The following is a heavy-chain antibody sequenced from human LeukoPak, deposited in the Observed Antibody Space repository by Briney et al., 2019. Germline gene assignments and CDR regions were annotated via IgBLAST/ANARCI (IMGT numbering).Heavy chain of an antibody. V-gene: IGHV1-18*01. CDR2: ISAYNGNT. CDR1: GYTFTSYG. CDR3: ARGGVGASYYYYYYGMDV. Sequence: GASVKVSCKASGYTFTSYGISWVRQAPGQGLEWMGWISAYNGNTNYAQKLQGRVTMTTDTSTSTAYMELRSLRSDDTAVYYCARGGVGASYYYYYYGMDVWGQGTTVTVSS. D-gene: IGHD3-10*01. J-gene: IGHJ6*02.